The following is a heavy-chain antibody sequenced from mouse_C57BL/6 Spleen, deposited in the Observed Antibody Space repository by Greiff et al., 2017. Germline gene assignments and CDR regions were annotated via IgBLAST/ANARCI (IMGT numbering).Heavy chain of an antibody. Sequence: VQLMESGAELVRPGASVTLSCKASGYTFTDYEMHWVKQTPVHGLEWIGAIDPETGGTAYNQKFKGKAILTADKSSSTAYMELRSLTSEDSAVYYCTPYYYGSWFAYWGQGTLVTVSA. CDR1: GYTFTDYE. V-gene: IGHV1-15*01. CDR2: IDPETGGT. J-gene: IGHJ3*01. D-gene: IGHD1-1*01. CDR3: TPYYYGSWFAY.